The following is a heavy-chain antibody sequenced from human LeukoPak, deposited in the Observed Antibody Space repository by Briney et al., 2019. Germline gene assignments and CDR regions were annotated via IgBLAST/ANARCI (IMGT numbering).Heavy chain of an antibody. CDR2: IQPDGSEL. CDR1: GFTFSSDW. V-gene: IGHV3-7*01. CDR3: ASQSYARFDP. D-gene: IGHD3-16*01. Sequence: PGGSLRLSCAASGFTFSSDWMSWVRQAPGKGLEWVGNIQPDGSELYPVDSVKGRFTISRDNARNSLFLQMNSLRVEDTAVYYCASQSYARFDPWGQGTLVTVSS. J-gene: IGHJ5*02.